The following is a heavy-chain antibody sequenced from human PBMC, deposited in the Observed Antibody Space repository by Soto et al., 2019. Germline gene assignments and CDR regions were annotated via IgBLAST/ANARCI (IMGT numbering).Heavy chain of an antibody. D-gene: IGHD7-27*01. V-gene: IGHV1-3*01. Sequence: KFQDRVTISRDTSASTAYMELTSLRSEDTAVYYCARDTGDGTFEFWGKGTLVTVSS. CDR3: ARDTGDGTFEF. J-gene: IGHJ4*02.